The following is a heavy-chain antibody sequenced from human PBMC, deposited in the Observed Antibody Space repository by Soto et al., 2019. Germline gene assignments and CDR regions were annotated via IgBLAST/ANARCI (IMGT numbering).Heavy chain of an antibody. Sequence: GGSLRLSCAASGFTFTNYAMHWVRQAPGKGLEWVSIISYDGSNKYYADSVKGRFTISRDNSKNTLYLQMNSLRAEDTAVYYCAKTRGYEPYYYGLDVWGQGTMVTVSS. CDR3: AKTRGYEPYYYGLDV. J-gene: IGHJ6*02. D-gene: IGHD5-12*01. CDR2: ISYDGSNK. V-gene: IGHV3-30*18. CDR1: GFTFTNYA.